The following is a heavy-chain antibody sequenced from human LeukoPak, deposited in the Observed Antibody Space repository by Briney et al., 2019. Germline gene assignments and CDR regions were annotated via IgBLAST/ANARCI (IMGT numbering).Heavy chain of an antibody. CDR2: IYYSGST. J-gene: IGHJ5*02. CDR3: ASMYSSSPGGWFDP. Sequence: SETLSLTCTVSGGSISSYYWSWIRQPPGKGLEWIGYIYYSGSTNYNPSLKSRVTISVDTSKNQFSLKLSSVTAADTAVCYCASMYSSSPGGWFDPWGQGTLVTVSS. D-gene: IGHD6-6*01. CDR1: GGSISSYY. V-gene: IGHV4-59*01.